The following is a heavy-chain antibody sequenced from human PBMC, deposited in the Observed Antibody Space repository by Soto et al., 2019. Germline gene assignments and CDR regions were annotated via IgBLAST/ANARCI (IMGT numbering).Heavy chain of an antibody. CDR3: ARARITMIVVVSYYYYGMEG. D-gene: IGHD3-22*01. CDR2: IIPIFGTA. Sequence: SVKVSCKASGCTFSSYAISWVRQAPGQGLEWMGGIIPIFGTANYAQKFQGRVTITADKSTSTAYMELSSLRSEDTAVYYCARARITMIVVVSYYYYGMEGLGQGTTVIVSS. J-gene: IGHJ6*01. V-gene: IGHV1-69*06. CDR1: GCTFSSYA.